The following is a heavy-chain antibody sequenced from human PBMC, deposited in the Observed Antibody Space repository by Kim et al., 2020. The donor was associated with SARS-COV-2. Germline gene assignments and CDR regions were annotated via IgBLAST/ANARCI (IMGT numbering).Heavy chain of an antibody. CDR2: IYYSGST. CDR1: GGSINTYF. CDR3: AREVHYDFWTDRAFDF. J-gene: IGHJ4*02. D-gene: IGHD3-3*01. V-gene: IGHV4-59*13. Sequence: SETLSLTCSVSGGSINTYFWSWIRQPPGKGLEWIGYIYYSGSTNYNPSLKSRVTISLDTSKNQFSLKLSSVTAADTAVYYCAREVHYDFWTDRAFDFWGQGTLVTVSS.